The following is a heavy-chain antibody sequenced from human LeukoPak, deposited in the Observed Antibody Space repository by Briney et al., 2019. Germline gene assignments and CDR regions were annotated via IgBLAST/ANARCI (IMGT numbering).Heavy chain of an antibody. D-gene: IGHD2-2*01. CDR3: ARDRGSSTLDV. CDR1: GFTFRDYV. CDR2: INVGGRT. J-gene: IGHJ6*02. V-gene: IGHV3-NL1*01. Sequence: GLSLRLSCAASGFTFRDYVTTWVRQAPGKGLEWVSTINVGGRTDYADSVKGRFTISRDNSNNTLYLQMNSLRAEDTAVYYCARDRGSSTLDVWGQGTTVTVSS.